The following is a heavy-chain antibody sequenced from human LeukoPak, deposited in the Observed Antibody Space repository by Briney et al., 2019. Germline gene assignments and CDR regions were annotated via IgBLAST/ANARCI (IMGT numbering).Heavy chain of an antibody. J-gene: IGHJ5*02. V-gene: IGHV7-4-1*01. CDR1: GYTFTTYA. CDR3: ARLVAAGGSGSFDP. Sequence: ASVKVSCKASGYTFTTYAMNWVRQAPGQGLEWMGWINTYTGSPTYAQDFTGRFVFPLDTSVSTAYLQIYSLKAEDTAVYYCARLVAAGGSGSFDPWGQGTLVTVSS. D-gene: IGHD6-13*01. CDR2: INTYTGSP.